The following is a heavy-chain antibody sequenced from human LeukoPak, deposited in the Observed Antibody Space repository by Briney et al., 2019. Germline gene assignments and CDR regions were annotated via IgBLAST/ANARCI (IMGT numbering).Heavy chain of an antibody. CDR2: ISYDGSNK. D-gene: IGHD4-23*01. V-gene: IGHV3-30-3*01. CDR3: ARGWTTVVIPHMDY. J-gene: IGHJ4*02. CDR1: GFTFSSYA. Sequence: GGSLRLSCAASGFTFSSYAMDWVRQAPGKGLEWVAVISYDGSNKYYADSVKGRFTISRDNSKNTLYLQMNSLRAEDTAVYYCARGWTTVVIPHMDYWGQGTLVTVSS.